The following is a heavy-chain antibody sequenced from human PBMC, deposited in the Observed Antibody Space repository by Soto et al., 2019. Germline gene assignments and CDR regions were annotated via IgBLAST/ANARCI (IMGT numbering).Heavy chain of an antibody. Sequence: GASVKVSCKASGYTFTSYYIHWVRQAPGQGLERTGRISPGNGGTSYAQKFQGRVTMTRDASISTAYMELSSLRSDDAAVYYCATMGSSGYDRSLAYWGQGALVTVSS. V-gene: IGHV1-2*02. CDR3: ATMGSSGYDRSLAY. CDR1: GYTFTSYY. D-gene: IGHD5-12*01. J-gene: IGHJ4*02. CDR2: ISPGNGGT.